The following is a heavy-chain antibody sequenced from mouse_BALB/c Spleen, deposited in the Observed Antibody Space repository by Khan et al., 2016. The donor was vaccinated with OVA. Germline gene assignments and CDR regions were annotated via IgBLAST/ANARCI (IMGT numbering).Heavy chain of an antibody. CDR2: IFPGNSDT. J-gene: IGHJ3*01. D-gene: IGHD1-3*01. Sequence: EVQLQQSGTVLARPGASVKMSCKASGYSFTSYLIHWVKQRPGQGLEWIGDIFPGNSDTSSNQTFTDKAKLTDGTSACTAYMELSNLTNEDSAVYYGTRGGYSSFAYWGQGTLVTVSA. V-gene: IGHV1-5*01. CDR1: GYSFTSYL. CDR3: TRGGYSSFAY.